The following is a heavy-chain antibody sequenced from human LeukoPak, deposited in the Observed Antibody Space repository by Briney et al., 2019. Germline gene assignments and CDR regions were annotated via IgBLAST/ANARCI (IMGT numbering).Heavy chain of an antibody. CDR2: INTNTGNP. CDR3: TYGSGTPRNYYYGMDV. J-gene: IGHJ6*02. Sequence: ASVKVSCKASGYTFTSYAMNWVRQAPGQGLEWMGWINTNTGNPTYAQGFTGRFVFSLDTSVSTAYLQISSLKAEDTAVHYCTYGSGTPRNYYYGMDVWGQGTTVTVSS. D-gene: IGHD3-10*01. V-gene: IGHV7-4-1*02. CDR1: GYTFTSYA.